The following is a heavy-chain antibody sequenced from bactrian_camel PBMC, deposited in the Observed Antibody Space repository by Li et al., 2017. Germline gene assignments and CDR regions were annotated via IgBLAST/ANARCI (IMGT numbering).Heavy chain of an antibody. CDR3: VKDPCVGYGSHC. Sequence: QLVESGGGLVQAGGSLRLSCSASGFTFSTYAMSWVRQAPGKGLEWVSSIYTGGGSTYYADSVKGRFTISKDNAKNTLYLQLNGLKTEDTPMYYCVKDPCVGYGSHCRGQGTQVTVS. V-gene: IGHV3S30*01. D-gene: IGHD2*01. CDR2: IYTGGGST. CDR1: GFTFSTYA. J-gene: IGHJ4*01.